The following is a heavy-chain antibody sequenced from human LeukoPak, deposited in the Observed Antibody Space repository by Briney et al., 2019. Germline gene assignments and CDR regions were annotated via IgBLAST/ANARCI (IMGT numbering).Heavy chain of an antibody. CDR2: INTNTGNP. Sequence: ASVKVSCKASGYTFTSYAMNWVRQAPGQGLEWMGWINTNTGNPTYAQGFTGRFVFSLDTSVSTAYLQISSLKAEDTAVYYCARGGDSSGWYPYYFDCWGQGTLVTVSS. V-gene: IGHV7-4-1*02. D-gene: IGHD6-19*01. CDR3: ARGGDSSGWYPYYFDC. CDR1: GYTFTSYA. J-gene: IGHJ4*02.